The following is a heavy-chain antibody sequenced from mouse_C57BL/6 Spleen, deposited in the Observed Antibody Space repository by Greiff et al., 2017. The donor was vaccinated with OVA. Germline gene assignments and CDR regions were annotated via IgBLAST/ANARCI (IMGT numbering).Heavy chain of an antibody. D-gene: IGHD2-4*01. CDR2: INPSNGGT. J-gene: IGHJ3*01. Sequence: QVQLQQPGTELVKPGASVKLSCKASGYTFPSYWMHWVKQRPGQGLEWIGNINPSNGGTNYNEKFKSKATLTVDKSSSTAYMQLSSLTSEDSAVYYCARAGIYYDYDAWFAYWGQGTLVTVSA. CDR1: GYTFPSYW. CDR3: ARAGIYYDYDAWFAY. V-gene: IGHV1-53*01.